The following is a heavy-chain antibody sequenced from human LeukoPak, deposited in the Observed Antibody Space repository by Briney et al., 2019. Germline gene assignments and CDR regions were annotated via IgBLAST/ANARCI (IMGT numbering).Heavy chain of an antibody. D-gene: IGHD3-16*02. CDR1: GFTFSSYA. V-gene: IGHV3-30-3*01. Sequence: GGSLRLSCAASGFTFSSYAMHWVRQAPGKGLDLEWVTVLSYDANEYYADSVKGRFTISRDISKNTLYLQMNSLRGDDTAVYYCARSTDIRLGELSLWADYYGMDVWGQGTTVTVSS. J-gene: IGHJ6*02. CDR2: LSYDANE. CDR3: ARSTDIRLGELSLWADYYGMDV.